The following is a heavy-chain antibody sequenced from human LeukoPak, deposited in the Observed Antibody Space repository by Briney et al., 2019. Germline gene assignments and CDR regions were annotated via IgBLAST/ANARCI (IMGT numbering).Heavy chain of an antibody. V-gene: IGHV5-51*01. Sequence: GESLKISCKGSGYSFTSYWIGWVRQMPGKGLEWMGIIYPGDSDTRYSPSFQGQVTISADKSISTAYLQWSSLKASDTAMYYCARAPDYGSGSYFSLSRGLVYFDYWGQGTLVTVSS. CDR2: IYPGDSDT. J-gene: IGHJ4*02. CDR1: GYSFTSYW. D-gene: IGHD3-10*01. CDR3: ARAPDYGSGSYFSLSRGLVYFDY.